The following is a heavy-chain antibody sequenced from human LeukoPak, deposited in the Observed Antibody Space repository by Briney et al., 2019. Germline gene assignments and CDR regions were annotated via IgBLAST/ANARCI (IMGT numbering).Heavy chain of an antibody. CDR2: ISGSGGRT. CDR1: GFTFSSYA. CDR3: AKYLSGYSILGLYYFDY. D-gene: IGHD5-18*01. Sequence: GGSLRLSCAASGFTFSSYAMSSVRQAPRKGLEWVSAISGSGGRTYYADPVKGRFTISRDNSKNTLYLQMNSLRAEDTAVYYCAKYLSGYSILGLYYFDYWGQGTLVTVSS. V-gene: IGHV3-23*01. J-gene: IGHJ4*02.